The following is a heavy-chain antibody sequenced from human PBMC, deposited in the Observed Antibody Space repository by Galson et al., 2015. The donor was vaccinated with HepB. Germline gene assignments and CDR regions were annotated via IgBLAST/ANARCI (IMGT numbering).Heavy chain of an antibody. V-gene: IGHV3-15*01. CDR3: TTGLNNYDILTGYHDAFDI. Sequence: SLRLSCAASGFTFSNAWMSWVRQAPGKGLEWVGRIKSKTDGGTTDYAAPVKGRFTISRDDSKNTLYLQMNSLKTEDTAVYYCTTGLNNYDILTGYHDAFDIWGQGTMVTVSS. D-gene: IGHD3-9*01. CDR2: IKSKTDGGTT. J-gene: IGHJ3*02. CDR1: GFTFSNAW.